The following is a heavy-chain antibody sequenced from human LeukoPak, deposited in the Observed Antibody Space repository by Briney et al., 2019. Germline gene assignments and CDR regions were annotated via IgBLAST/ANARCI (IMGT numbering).Heavy chain of an antibody. CDR2: IIPIFGTA. CDR3: ARARRDSSGYSPHNYYYYMDV. CDR1: GGTFSSYA. Sequence: ASVKVSCKASGGTFSSYAISWVRQAPGQGLEWMGGIIPIFGTANYAQKFQGRVTITTDESTSTAYMELSSLRSEDTAVYYCARARRDSSGYSPHNYYYYMDVWGKGTTVTVSS. V-gene: IGHV1-69*05. D-gene: IGHD3-22*01. J-gene: IGHJ6*03.